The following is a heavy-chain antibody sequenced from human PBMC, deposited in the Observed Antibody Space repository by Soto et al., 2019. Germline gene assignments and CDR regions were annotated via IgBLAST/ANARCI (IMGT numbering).Heavy chain of an antibody. CDR3: ASPARNYDFWSGYSFDI. CDR1: GYTFTSYD. J-gene: IGHJ3*02. V-gene: IGHV1-8*01. Sequence: ASVKVSCKASGYTFTSYDINWVRQATGQGLEWMGWMNPNSGNTGYAQKFQGRVTMTRNTSISTAYMGLSSLRSEDTAVYYCASPARNYDFWSGYSFDIWGQGTMVTVSS. CDR2: MNPNSGNT. D-gene: IGHD3-3*01.